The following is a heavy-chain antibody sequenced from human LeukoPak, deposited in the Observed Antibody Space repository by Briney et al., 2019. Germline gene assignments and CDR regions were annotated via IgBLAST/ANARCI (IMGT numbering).Heavy chain of an antibody. J-gene: IGHJ4*02. CDR2: IYSDGST. D-gene: IGHD4-11*01. CDR1: GITVSSNY. Sequence: GSLRLSCAASGITVSSNYMSWVRQAPGKGLEWVSVIYSDGSTYYADSAKGRFTISRDNSKNTLYLQMNSLRAEDTAVYYCARDHFDYRLDYWGQGTLVTVSS. V-gene: IGHV3-66*01. CDR3: ARDHFDYRLDY.